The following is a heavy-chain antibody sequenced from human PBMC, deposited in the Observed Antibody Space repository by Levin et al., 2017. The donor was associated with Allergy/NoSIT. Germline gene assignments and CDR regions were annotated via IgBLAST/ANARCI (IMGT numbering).Heavy chain of an antibody. J-gene: IGHJ4*02. CDR1: GFTFSSYT. CDR3: ARTTPLDY. D-gene: IGHD1-1*01. V-gene: IGHV3-21*01. Sequence: LSLTCAASGFTFSSYTMNWVRQAPGKGLEWVSCISSSSSYIYYADSVKGRFTISRDNAKNSLYLQMSSLRAEDTAVYYCARTTPLDYWGQGTLVTVSS. CDR2: ISSSSSYI.